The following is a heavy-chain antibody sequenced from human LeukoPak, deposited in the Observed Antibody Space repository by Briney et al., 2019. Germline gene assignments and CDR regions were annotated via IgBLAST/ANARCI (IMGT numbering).Heavy chain of an antibody. CDR3: AKDFSRRPYYYGSGISDAFDI. V-gene: IGHV3-23*01. CDR2: VSYVGGST. Sequence: GGSLRLSCEASGFTFSNYALIWVRRAPGKGLEWVSGVSYVGGSTYYADSVKGRFTVSRDNSRNTVFLQMNSLRADDTAVYYCAKDFSRRPYYYGSGISDAFDIWGQGTMVTVSS. CDR1: GFTFSNYA. J-gene: IGHJ3*02. D-gene: IGHD3-10*01.